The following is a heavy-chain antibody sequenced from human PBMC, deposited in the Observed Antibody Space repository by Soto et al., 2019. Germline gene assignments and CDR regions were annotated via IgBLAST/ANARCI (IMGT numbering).Heavy chain of an antibody. J-gene: IGHJ4*02. CDR3: AKDHDEDFGYDLDYFNS. CDR2: ISWEGGSI. V-gene: IGHV3-9*01. D-gene: IGHD3-3*01. Sequence: GGPLRLSCAGSGFNFDDFAMHWVRQAPGKGLEWVSGISWEGGSIGYADSVKGRFIISRDNAKNSLFLQMNSLTAEDTALYYCAKDHDEDFGYDLDYFNSWGQGTQVTVSS. CDR1: GFNFDDFA.